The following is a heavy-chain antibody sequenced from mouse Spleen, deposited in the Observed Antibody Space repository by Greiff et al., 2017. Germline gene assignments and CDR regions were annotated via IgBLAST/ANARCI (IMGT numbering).Heavy chain of an antibody. CDR3: ARGLLFFDY. V-gene: IGHV1S135*01. J-gene: IGHJ2*01. D-gene: IGHD1-1*01. CDR1: GYSFTSYY. CDR2: IDPFNGGT. Sequence: EVQLQQSGPELMKPGASVKISCKASGYSFTSYYMHWVKQSHGKSLEWIGYIDPFNGGTSYNQKFKGKATLTVDKSSSTAYMHLSSLTSEDSAVYYCARGLLFFDYWGQGTTLTVSS.